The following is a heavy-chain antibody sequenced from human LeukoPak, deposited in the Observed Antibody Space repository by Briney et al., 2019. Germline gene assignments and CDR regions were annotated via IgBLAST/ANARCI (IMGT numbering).Heavy chain of an antibody. CDR2: IYPGDSDT. J-gene: IGHJ3*02. D-gene: IGHD2-21*02. CDR3: ARPRGRTVVTLGAFDI. Sequence: GESLKISCKGSGYSFTSYWIGWVRQMPGKGLEWMGIIYPGDSDTRYSPSFQGQVTLSADKSISTAYLQWSSLKASDTAMYYCARPRGRTVVTLGAFDIWGQGTMVTVSS. CDR1: GYSFTSYW. V-gene: IGHV5-51*01.